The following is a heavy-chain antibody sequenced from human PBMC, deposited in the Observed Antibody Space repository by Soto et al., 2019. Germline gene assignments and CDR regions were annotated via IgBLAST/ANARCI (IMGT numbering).Heavy chain of an antibody. CDR1: GFTFSSYA. CDR3: AKDMITFGGVIARTPFDY. V-gene: IGHV3-23*01. D-gene: IGHD3-16*02. CDR2: ISGSGGST. J-gene: IGHJ4*03. Sequence: GGSLRLSCAASGFTFSSYAMSWVRQAPGKGLEWVSAISGSGGSTYYADSVKGRFTISRDNSKNTLYLQMNSLRAEDTAVYYCAKDMITFGGVIARTPFDYWGQGTTVTVSS.